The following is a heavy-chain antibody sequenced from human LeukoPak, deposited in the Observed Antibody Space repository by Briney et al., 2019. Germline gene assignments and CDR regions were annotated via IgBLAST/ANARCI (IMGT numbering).Heavy chain of an antibody. CDR1: GYSFTSYW. CDR2: IYPGDSDS. Sequence: GESLKISCKGSGYSFTSYWIGWVRQMPGKGLEWMGIIYPGDSDSKYNPSFQGQVTISADKSISTAYLQWSSLEASDTGMYYCTRVGVLVIVPAAFDYWGQGTLVTVSS. V-gene: IGHV5-51*01. D-gene: IGHD5-12*01. CDR3: TRVGVLVIVPAAFDY. J-gene: IGHJ4*02.